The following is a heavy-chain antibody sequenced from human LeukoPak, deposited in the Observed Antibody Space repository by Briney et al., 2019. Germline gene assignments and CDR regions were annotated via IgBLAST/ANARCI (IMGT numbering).Heavy chain of an antibody. CDR3: AKHPGYDTSGYYGPGRLY. D-gene: IGHD3-22*01. CDR2: ISGSGGST. CDR1: GFTFSSYA. V-gene: IGHV3-23*01. J-gene: IGHJ4*02. Sequence: SGGSLKLSCAASGFTFSSYAMSWVRQAPGKGLEWVSAISGSGGSTYYADSVKGRFTISRDNSKNTLYLQMNSLRADDTAIYYCAKHPGYDTSGYYGPGRLYWGQGTLVTVSS.